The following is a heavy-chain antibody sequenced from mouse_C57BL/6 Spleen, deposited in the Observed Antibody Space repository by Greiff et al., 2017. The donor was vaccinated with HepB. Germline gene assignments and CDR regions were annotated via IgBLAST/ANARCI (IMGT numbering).Heavy chain of an antibody. V-gene: IGHV1-9*01. J-gene: IGHJ1*03. CDR1: GYTFTGYW. CDR3: ARYLPREGYFDV. Sequence: QVQLQQSGAELMKPGASVKLSCKATGYTFTGYWIEWVKQRPGHGLEWIGEILPGSGSTNCNEKFKGKATFTADTSSNTAYMQLSSLTTEDSAIYYCARYLPREGYFDVWGTGTTVTVSS. CDR2: ILPGSGST. D-gene: IGHD3-3*01.